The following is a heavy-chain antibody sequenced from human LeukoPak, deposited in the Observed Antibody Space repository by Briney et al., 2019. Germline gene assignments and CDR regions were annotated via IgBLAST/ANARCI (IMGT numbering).Heavy chain of an antibody. D-gene: IGHD2-15*01. Sequence: GGSLRLSCAASGFTFSSYAMHWVRQAPGKGLEWVAVISYDGSNKYYADSVKGRFTISRDNSKNTLYLQMNSLRAEDTAVYYCARARYCGGGSCYWFDPWGQGTLVTVSS. V-gene: IGHV3-30*04. J-gene: IGHJ5*02. CDR2: ISYDGSNK. CDR1: GFTFSSYA. CDR3: ARARYCGGGSCYWFDP.